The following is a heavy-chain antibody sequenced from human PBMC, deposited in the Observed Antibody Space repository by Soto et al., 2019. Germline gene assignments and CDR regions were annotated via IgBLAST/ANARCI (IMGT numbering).Heavy chain of an antibody. Sequence: QVQLQESGPGLVKPSETLSITCTVSGGSISSYYWSWIRQPPGKGLEWIGYIYYSGSTNYNPSLKSRVTISVDTSKNQFSLKLSSVTAADTAVYYCARAGGAHLFWFDPWGQGTLVTVSS. CDR3: ARAGGAHLFWFDP. V-gene: IGHV4-59*01. D-gene: IGHD3-10*01. CDR1: GGSISSYY. J-gene: IGHJ5*02. CDR2: IYYSGST.